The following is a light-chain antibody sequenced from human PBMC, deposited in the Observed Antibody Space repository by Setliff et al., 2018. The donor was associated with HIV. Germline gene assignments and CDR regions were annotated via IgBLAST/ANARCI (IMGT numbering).Light chain of an antibody. J-gene: IGLJ1*01. CDR1: TSDIGHYNR. Sequence: ALTQPPYVSGAPGQSVTISCTGSTSDIGHYNRVSWYQQPPGAAPKLIMYEVSHRPSGVPDRFSGSKSDSTASLTISGLQPEDEADYYCSSYTTSITFGFGTGTKVTVL. CDR2: EVS. V-gene: IGLV2-18*02. CDR3: SSYTTSITFG.